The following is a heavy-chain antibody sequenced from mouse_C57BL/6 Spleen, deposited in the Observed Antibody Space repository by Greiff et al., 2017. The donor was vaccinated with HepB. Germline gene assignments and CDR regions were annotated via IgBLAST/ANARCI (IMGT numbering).Heavy chain of an antibody. CDR3: ARGGAYYVYDVAY. D-gene: IGHD2-9*01. CDR1: GYTFTSCW. J-gene: IGHJ3*01. Sequence: QVQLQQPGAELVKPGASVKMSCKASGYTFTSCWITWVKQRPGQGLEWIGDIYPGSGSTNYNEKFKSKATLTVDTSSSTAYMQLSSLTSEDSAVYFCARGGAYYVYDVAYGGHGPRVTVSA. V-gene: IGHV1-55*01. CDR2: IYPGSGST.